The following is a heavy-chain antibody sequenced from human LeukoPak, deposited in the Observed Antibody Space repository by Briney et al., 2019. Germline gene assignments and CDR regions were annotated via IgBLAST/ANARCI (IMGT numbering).Heavy chain of an antibody. V-gene: IGHV4-59*01. CDR1: GGSISSYY. J-gene: IGHJ4*02. D-gene: IGHD1-14*01. Sequence: PSETLSLTCTVSGGSISSYYWSWIRQPPGKGLEWIGYIYYSGSTNYNPSLKSRVTISVDTSKNQFSLKLSSVTAADTAVYYCARGITGTTVDYWGQGTLVTASS. CDR3: ARGITGTTVDY. CDR2: IYYSGST.